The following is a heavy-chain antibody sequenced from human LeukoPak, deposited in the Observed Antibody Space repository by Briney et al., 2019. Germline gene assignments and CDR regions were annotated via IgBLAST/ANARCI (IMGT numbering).Heavy chain of an antibody. CDR2: IIHSGAT. D-gene: IGHD2-8*01. J-gene: IGHJ4*02. V-gene: IGHV4-34*01. CDR1: GGSFSGYY. CDR3: ARGTVLMEYASFDY. Sequence: SETLSLTCAVYGGSFSGYYWTWIRQPPGKGLEWIGEIIHSGATNYSPSLMSRVTVTVDTSKNHFSLKLTSVTGADTAVYYCARGTVLMEYASFDYWGQGTLVTVSS.